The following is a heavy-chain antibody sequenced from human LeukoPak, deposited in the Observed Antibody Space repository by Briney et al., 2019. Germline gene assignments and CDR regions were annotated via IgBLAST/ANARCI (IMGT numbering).Heavy chain of an antibody. Sequence: PGGSLRLSCAASGFTFSDYYMSWIRQAPGKGLEWVSTIKGTGLTTYYADSVKGRFTISRDNAKNSLFLQMSSLRADDTGIYYCARAGELRYMDVWGKGTAVTVSS. CDR2: IKGTGLTT. J-gene: IGHJ6*03. V-gene: IGHV3-11*04. D-gene: IGHD3-16*01. CDR1: GFTFSDYY. CDR3: ARAGELRYMDV.